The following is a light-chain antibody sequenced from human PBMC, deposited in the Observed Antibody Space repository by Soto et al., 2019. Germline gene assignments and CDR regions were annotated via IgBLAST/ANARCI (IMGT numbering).Light chain of an antibody. CDR2: DAS. Sequence: VMPISPTTPFVFSGGLTLLSGRASQSVSSHLAWYQHKPGKAPRLLFYDASTMDSGIPARFSGSGSGTEFTLSISSLQSEDFAVYYCQQAHGLTINFGQGTRLEIK. J-gene: IGKJ5*01. V-gene: IGKV3-15*01. CDR3: QQAHGLTIN. CDR1: QSVSSH.